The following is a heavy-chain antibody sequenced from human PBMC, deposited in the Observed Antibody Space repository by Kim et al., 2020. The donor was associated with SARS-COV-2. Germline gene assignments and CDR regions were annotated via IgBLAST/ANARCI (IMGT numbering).Heavy chain of an antibody. CDR1: GFTFTTHN. Sequence: GGSLRLSCAASGFTFTTHNMHWVRQAPGKGLEWISYISVTDAIYYAASVNGRLTISRDYAKNSLDLQMNSLRDEDTAVYYCARDWNWGIDVWGQGTLVTV. CDR2: ISVTDAI. D-gene: IGHD7-27*01. CDR3: ARDWNWGIDV. V-gene: IGHV3-48*02. J-gene: IGHJ4*02.